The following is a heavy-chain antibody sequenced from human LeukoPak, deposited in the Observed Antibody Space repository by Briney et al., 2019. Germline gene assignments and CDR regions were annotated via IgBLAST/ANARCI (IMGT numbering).Heavy chain of an antibody. Sequence: PGGSLRLSCAASGLTVSSNYMSWVRQAPGKGPEWVSVIYSGGSTYYADSVKGRFTISRDNSKNTVYLQMNSLRAEDTAVYYCARDLNYDSAYWGQGTLVTVSS. CDR2: IYSGGST. CDR1: GLTVSSNY. J-gene: IGHJ4*02. V-gene: IGHV3-53*01. D-gene: IGHD3-22*01. CDR3: ARDLNYDSAY.